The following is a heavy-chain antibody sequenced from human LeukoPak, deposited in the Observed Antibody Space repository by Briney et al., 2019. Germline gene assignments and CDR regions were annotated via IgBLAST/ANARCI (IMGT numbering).Heavy chain of an antibody. CDR1: GFTFSSYS. CDR3: ARDAYYDFWSGGRTDVDV. Sequence: PGGSLRLSCAASGFTFSSYSMNWVRQAPGKGLEWVSSISSSSSYIYYADSVKGRFTISRDNAKNSLYLQMNSLRAEDTAVYYCARDAYYDFWSGGRTDVDVWGKGTTVTVSS. D-gene: IGHD3-3*01. J-gene: IGHJ6*04. V-gene: IGHV3-21*01. CDR2: ISSSSSYI.